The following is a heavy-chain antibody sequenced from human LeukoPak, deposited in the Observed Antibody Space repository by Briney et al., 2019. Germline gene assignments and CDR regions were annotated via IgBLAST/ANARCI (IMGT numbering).Heavy chain of an antibody. CDR3: AKCGSGSDYYYYGMDV. V-gene: IGHV3-30-3*02. J-gene: IGHJ6*02. CDR1: GFNFGDYP. Sequence: GESLRLSCAASGFNFGDYPMHWVRQAPGKGLEWVALISYDASNEYYADSVKGRFTISRDNSKNTLYLQMNSLRAEDTAVYYCAKCGSGSDYYYYGMDVWGQGTTVTVSS. CDR2: ISYDASNE. D-gene: IGHD6-19*01.